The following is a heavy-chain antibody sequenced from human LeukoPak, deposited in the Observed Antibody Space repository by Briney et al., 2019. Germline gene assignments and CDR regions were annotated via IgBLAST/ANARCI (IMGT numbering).Heavy chain of an antibody. CDR3: ARSEVIAAQYFDY. V-gene: IGHV4-30-2*01. CDR2: IYHSGST. J-gene: IGHJ4*02. D-gene: IGHD2-15*01. CDR1: GGSISSGDYS. Sequence: PSKTLSLTCDVSGGSISSGDYSWSWIRQPPGKGLEWIGYIYHSGSTYYNPSLKSRVTISVDRSKNQFSLKLSSVTAADTAVYYCARSEVIAAQYFDYWGQGTLVTVSS.